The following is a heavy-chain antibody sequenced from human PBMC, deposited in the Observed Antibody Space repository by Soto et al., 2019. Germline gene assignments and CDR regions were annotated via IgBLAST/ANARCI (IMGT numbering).Heavy chain of an antibody. V-gene: IGHV1-69*02. D-gene: IGHD3-9*01. CDR1: GGTFDNYT. CDR3: XXXVTYSDFDYLFNN. Sequence: VQLVQSGAEVKKPGSSVRVSCKTSGGTFDNYTINWVRQAPGQGLEWMGRIFTIVDIPNSAQKFRDRVTITAXXXXXXXXXXXXXXXXXXXXXXXXXXXVTYSDFDYLFNNWGRGTLITVSS. J-gene: IGHJ4*01. CDR2: IFTIVDIP.